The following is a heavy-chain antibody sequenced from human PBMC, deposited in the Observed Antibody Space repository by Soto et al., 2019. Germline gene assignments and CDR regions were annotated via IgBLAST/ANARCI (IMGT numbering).Heavy chain of an antibody. Sequence: ASVKVSCKASGYTFTGYYMHWVRQAPGQGLEWMGWINPNSGGTNYAQKFQGWVTMTRDTSISTAYMELSRLRSDDTAVYYCASGQDIVLVPAAMGYYGMDVWGQGTTVTVSS. V-gene: IGHV1-2*04. CDR2: INPNSGGT. D-gene: IGHD2-2*01. CDR1: GYTFTGYY. J-gene: IGHJ6*02. CDR3: ASGQDIVLVPAAMGYYGMDV.